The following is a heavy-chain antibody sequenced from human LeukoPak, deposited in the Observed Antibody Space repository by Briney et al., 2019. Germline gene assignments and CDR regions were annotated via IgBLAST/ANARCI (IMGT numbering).Heavy chain of an antibody. Sequence: GGSLRLSCAASGFTFSSYGMSWVRQAPGKGLEWVSGISVSGGSTYYADSVKGRFTISRDNAKNSLYLQMNSLRAEDTAVYYCVLSGMDVWGKGTTVTISS. D-gene: IGHD3-10*01. V-gene: IGHV3-23*01. CDR2: ISVSGGST. CDR3: VLSGMDV. CDR1: GFTFSSYG. J-gene: IGHJ6*03.